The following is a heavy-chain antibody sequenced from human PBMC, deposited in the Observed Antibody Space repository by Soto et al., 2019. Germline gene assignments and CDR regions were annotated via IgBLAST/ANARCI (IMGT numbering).Heavy chain of an antibody. CDR3: AGCGYPIQSFFDY. V-gene: IGHV1-69*12. D-gene: IGHD2-21*01. J-gene: IGHJ4*02. CDR1: GGTFSSYA. Sequence: QVQLVQSGAEVKKPGSSVKVSCKASGGTFSSYAISWVRQAPGQGLEWMGGIIPIFGTANYAQKFQGRVTITGDGFTRTAYMGLSSLRSEDTGVYYCAGCGYPIQSFFDYWGQGTLVTVSS. CDR2: IIPIFGTA.